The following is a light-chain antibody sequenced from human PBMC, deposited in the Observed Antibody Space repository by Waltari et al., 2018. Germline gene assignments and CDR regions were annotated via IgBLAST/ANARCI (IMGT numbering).Light chain of an antibody. V-gene: IGKV1-8*01. CDR3: QQCYSCPGT. CDR2: ASS. CDR1: QGVGRF. Sequence: ATRLTQSPSSIAASTADSVPITCRASQGVGRFLAWYQQKSGRAPKLLLYASSSLDAEVPSRFGGSGSGTDFTLTISCLESEDFASYCCQQCYSCPGTFGQGTRV. J-gene: IGKJ1*01.